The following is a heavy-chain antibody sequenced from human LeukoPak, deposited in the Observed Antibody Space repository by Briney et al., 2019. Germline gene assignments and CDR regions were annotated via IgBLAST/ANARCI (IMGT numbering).Heavy chain of an antibody. CDR2: IYPGGSET. V-gene: IGHV5-51*01. CDR1: GYSFSSYW. D-gene: IGHD5-24*01. Sequence: GESLKISCKGLGYSFSSYWNAWVRQRPGKGLEWMGIIYPGGSETRYDPSFQGQVTISADSSTSTAYLQWSSLRASDTAMYYCARASRDGYNQNFDHWGQGTLVTISS. J-gene: IGHJ4*02. CDR3: ARASRDGYNQNFDH.